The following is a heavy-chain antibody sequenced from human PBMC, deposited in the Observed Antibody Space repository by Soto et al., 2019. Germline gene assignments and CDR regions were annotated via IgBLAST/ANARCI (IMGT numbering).Heavy chain of an antibody. Sequence: SETLFPTCTVTGGSISSYYWSWIRQPPGKGLERIGYIYYSGSTNYNPSLKSRVTISVDTPKNQFSLKLSSVTAANTAVYYCARVGYGCSRMYYYYHMDFWGKGTTVTVS. CDR1: GGSISSYY. D-gene: IGHD5-18*01. J-gene: IGHJ6*03. CDR2: IYYSGST. CDR3: ARVGYGCSRMYYYYHMDF. V-gene: IGHV4-59*01.